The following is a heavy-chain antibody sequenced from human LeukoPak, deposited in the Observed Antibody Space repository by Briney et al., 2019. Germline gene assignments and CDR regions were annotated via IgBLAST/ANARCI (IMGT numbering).Heavy chain of an antibody. V-gene: IGHV3-48*03. CDR2: ISSSGSTI. CDR3: ASEGEMATIVY. D-gene: IGHD5-24*01. CDR1: GFTFSSYE. Sequence: PGGSLRLSCAASGFTFSSYEMNWVRQAPGKGLEWVSYISSSGSTIYYADSVKGRFTISRDNAKNSLYLQMNSLRAEDTAVYYCASEGEMATIVYWGQGTLVTVSS. J-gene: IGHJ4*02.